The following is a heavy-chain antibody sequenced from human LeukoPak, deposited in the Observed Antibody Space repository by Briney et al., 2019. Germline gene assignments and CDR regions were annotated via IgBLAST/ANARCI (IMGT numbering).Heavy chain of an antibody. V-gene: IGHV3-23*01. Sequence: PSETLSLTCTVSGGSISSSSYYWGWIRQPPGKGLEWVASISGSGSSTYYADSVKGRFTISRDNSRNTLYLHMNSLRDEDTAVYYCAKGRALGKLRVFYFDYWGQGTLVTVSS. CDR1: GGSISSSSYY. D-gene: IGHD7-27*01. CDR3: AKGRALGKLRVFYFDY. CDR2: ISGSGSST. J-gene: IGHJ4*02.